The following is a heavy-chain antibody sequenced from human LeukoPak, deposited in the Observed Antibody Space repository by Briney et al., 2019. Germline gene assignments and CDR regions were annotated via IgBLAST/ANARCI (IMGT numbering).Heavy chain of an antibody. CDR1: RFTFSSFT. Sequence: PGGSLRLSCSASRFTFSSFTMNWVRQAPGKGLVWVSRINTDESSTSYADSVKGRFTISRDNAKNTLYLQMNSLRAEDTAVYYCVLGYCSSTSCNYYYYMDVWGKGTTVTVSS. V-gene: IGHV3-74*01. J-gene: IGHJ6*03. D-gene: IGHD2-2*01. CDR2: INTDESST. CDR3: VLGYCSSTSCNYYYYMDV.